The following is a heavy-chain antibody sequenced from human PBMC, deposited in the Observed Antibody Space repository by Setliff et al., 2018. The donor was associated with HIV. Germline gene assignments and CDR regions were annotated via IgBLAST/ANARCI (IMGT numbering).Heavy chain of an antibody. CDR2: IFYTGST. J-gene: IGHJ5*02. V-gene: IGHV4-39*01. CDR3: ARRGRDGVFIMFATGFDP. Sequence: ASETLSLTCSVSGGSNSSSTYYWGWIRQPPGKGLEWIGDIFYTGSTYYNPSLKSRVAISVDTSENQFSLKLNSVTAADTAVYYCARRGRDGVFIMFATGFDPWGQGALVTVSS. CDR1: GGSNSSSTYY. D-gene: IGHD2-8*01.